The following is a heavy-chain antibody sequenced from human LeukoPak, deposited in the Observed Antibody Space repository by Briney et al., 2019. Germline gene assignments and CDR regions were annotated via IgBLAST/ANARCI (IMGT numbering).Heavy chain of an antibody. D-gene: IGHD5-18*01. V-gene: IGHV3-74*01. CDR2: INSDGSST. CDR3: ARVNVDTATVYFDY. J-gene: IGHJ4*02. Sequence: GGPLRLSCAASGFTFSSYWMHWVRQAPGKGLVWVSRINSDGSSTSYADSVKGRFTISRDNAKNTLYLQMNSLRAEDTAVYYCARVNVDTATVYFDYWGQGTLVTVSS. CDR1: GFTFSSYW.